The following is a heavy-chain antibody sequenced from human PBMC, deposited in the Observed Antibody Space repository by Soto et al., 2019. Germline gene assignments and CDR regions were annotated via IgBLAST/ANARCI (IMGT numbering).Heavy chain of an antibody. V-gene: IGHV3-48*02. Sequence: EVQLVESGGGLVQPGGSLRLSCAASGFTFSSYSMNWVRQAPGKGLEWVSYISSSSSTIYYADSVKGRFTISRDNAKNAPDLQMNGLRDEDTAVYYCAREGPYGDYESFYIWGQGTMVHVSP. CDR3: AREGPYGDYESFYI. CDR2: ISSSSSTI. CDR1: GFTFSSYS. J-gene: IGHJ3*02. D-gene: IGHD4-17*01.